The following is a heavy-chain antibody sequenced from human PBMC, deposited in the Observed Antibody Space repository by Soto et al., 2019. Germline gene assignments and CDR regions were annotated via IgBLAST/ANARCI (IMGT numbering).Heavy chain of an antibody. J-gene: IGHJ4*02. V-gene: IGHV1-2*02. CDR3: ARAPMLGPTGDLDY. CDR2: ITPKSGQL. Sequence: QVHLVQSGAEVKRPGDSVKVSCKASGYTFTDYHIHWVRQAPGQGLEWMGRITPKSGQLYYSPQFQGRVTLTRDTSISTAYMEVTTLRFDDTAVYYCARAPMLGPTGDLDYWGQGTLATVSS. CDR1: GYTFTDYH. D-gene: IGHD2-8*02.